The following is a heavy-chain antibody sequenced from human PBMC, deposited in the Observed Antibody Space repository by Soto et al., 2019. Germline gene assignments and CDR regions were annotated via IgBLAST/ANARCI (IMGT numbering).Heavy chain of an antibody. V-gene: IGHV4-59*08. CDR1: GGSISSYY. CDR3: AGHGGGGGSSLDD. CDR2: IYYNGYT. D-gene: IGHD2-15*01. J-gene: IGHJ4*02. Sequence: QVQLQESGPRLVKPSETLSLTCTVSGGSISSYYWSWIRQSPGKGLEWIGFIYYNGYTNSIPSLTRRVTISVDTSRNQFSLKLSSVTAADTALYYCAGHGGGGGSSLDDWGQGTLVTVSS.